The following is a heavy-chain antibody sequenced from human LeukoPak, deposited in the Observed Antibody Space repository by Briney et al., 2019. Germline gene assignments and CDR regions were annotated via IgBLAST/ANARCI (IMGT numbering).Heavy chain of an antibody. CDR1: GFTFSSYA. CDR3: AKSSSGWPYSWFDP. Sequence: PGGSLRLSCAASGFTFSSYAMSWVRQAPGKGLEWVSAISGSGGSTYYADSVKGRFTISSDNSKNTLYLQMNSLRAEDTAVYYCAKSSSGWPYSWFDPWGQGTLVTVSS. CDR2: ISGSGGST. V-gene: IGHV3-23*01. J-gene: IGHJ5*02. D-gene: IGHD6-19*01.